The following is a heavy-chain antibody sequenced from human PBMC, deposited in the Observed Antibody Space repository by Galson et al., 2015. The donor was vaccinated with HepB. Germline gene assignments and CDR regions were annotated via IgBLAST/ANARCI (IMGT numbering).Heavy chain of an antibody. D-gene: IGHD5-24*01. CDR3: ARGLSGYNDFDY. CDR2: ISFDRSEK. V-gene: IGHV3-30*04. Sequence: SLRLSCAASGFTFASYALSWVRQAPGKGLEWVALISFDRSEKYYADSVKGRFTISRDNSKNTLYLQMNSLRAEDTAVYYCARGLSGYNDFDYWGQGTLVTVSS. J-gene: IGHJ4*02. CDR1: GFTFASYA.